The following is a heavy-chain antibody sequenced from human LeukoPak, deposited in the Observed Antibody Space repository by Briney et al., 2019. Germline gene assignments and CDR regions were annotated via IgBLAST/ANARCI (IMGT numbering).Heavy chain of an antibody. Sequence: SETLSLTCTVSGGSISSYYWSWIRQPPGKGLEWIGRIYTSGSTNYNPSLKSRVTISVDTSKNQFSLKLSSVTAADTAVYYCARELSSPDAFDIWGQGTMVTVSS. D-gene: IGHD6-13*01. J-gene: IGHJ3*02. CDR2: IYTSGST. CDR3: ARELSSPDAFDI. CDR1: GGSISSYY. V-gene: IGHV4-4*08.